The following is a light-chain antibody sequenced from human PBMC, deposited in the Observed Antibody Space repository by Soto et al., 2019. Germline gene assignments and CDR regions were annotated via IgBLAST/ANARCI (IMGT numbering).Light chain of an antibody. CDR1: NSDIGSYNL. CDR3: CSYAGAMTYV. CDR2: EVS. Sequence: QSVLTQPASVSVSPGQSITVSCTGTNSDIGSYNLVSWYQHHPGKAPKLMIYEVSKRPSGVSNRFSGSKSGNTASLTISGLQGEDEADYYCCSYAGAMTYVFGSGTKV. J-gene: IGLJ1*01. V-gene: IGLV2-23*02.